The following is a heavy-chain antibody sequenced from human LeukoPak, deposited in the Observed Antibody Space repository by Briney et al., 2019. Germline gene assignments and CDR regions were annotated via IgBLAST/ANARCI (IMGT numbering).Heavy chain of an antibody. CDR3: AASLSVVVAANFDY. J-gene: IGHJ4*02. CDR1: GFTFTSSA. D-gene: IGHD2-15*01. V-gene: IGHV1-58*02. Sequence: SVTVSCKASGFTFTSSAMQWVRQARGQRLEWIGWIVVCSGNTNYAQKFQERVTITRDMSTSTAYMELSSLRSEDTAVYYCAASLSVVVAANFDYWGQGTLVTVSS. CDR2: IVVCSGNT.